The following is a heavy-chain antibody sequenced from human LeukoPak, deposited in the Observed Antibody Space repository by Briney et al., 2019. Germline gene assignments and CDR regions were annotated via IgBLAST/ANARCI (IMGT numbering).Heavy chain of an antibody. CDR2: ISYDGSNK. Sequence: GRALRLSCAASGFTFSSYAMHWVRQAPGKGLEGVAVISYDGSNKYYADSVKGRFTISSDNSKNTLYLQMNSLRAEATAVYYCARAHGIVGSSARYYDFWSGYYMLVDYWGQGTLVTVSS. J-gene: IGHJ4*02. D-gene: IGHD3-3*01. V-gene: IGHV3-30-3*01. CDR1: GFTFSSYA. CDR3: ARAHGIVGSSARYYDFWSGYYMLVDY.